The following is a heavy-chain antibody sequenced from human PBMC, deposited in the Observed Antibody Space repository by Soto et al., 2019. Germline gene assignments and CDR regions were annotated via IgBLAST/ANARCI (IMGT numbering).Heavy chain of an antibody. CDR3: GRSHAESTNLIHS. D-gene: IGHD2-8*01. CDR2: IWSDGNNK. V-gene: IGHV3-33*01. Sequence: GGSLRLSCAASGFSFSSHGMHWVRQAPGKGLEWVAIIWSDGNNKYHADSVKGRFTISRDNSKNTLYLQMNSLRVDDTAVYYCGRSHAESTNLIHSWGQGPLVTVSS. CDR1: GFSFSSHG. J-gene: IGHJ4*02.